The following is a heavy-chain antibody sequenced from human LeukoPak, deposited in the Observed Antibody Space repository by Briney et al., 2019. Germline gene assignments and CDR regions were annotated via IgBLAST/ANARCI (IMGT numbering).Heavy chain of an antibody. J-gene: IGHJ4*02. CDR2: IYSSGST. D-gene: IGHD1-26*01. CDR1: GDSIRGYY. CDR3: AIEGGSYSRIEF. Sequence: PSETLSLTCSVSGDSIRGYYWSWIRQPAGKGLEWIGRIYSSGSTNYNPSLKSRGTMSVDTSKNQFSLKLTSMTAADTAVYFCAIEGGSYSRIEFWGQGTLVTVSS. V-gene: IGHV4-4*07.